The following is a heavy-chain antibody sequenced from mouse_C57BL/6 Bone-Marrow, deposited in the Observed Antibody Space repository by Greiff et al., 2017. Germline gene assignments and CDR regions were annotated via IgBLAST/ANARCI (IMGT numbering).Heavy chain of an antibody. Sequence: LVESGAELAKPGASVKLSCKASGYTFTSYWMHWVKQRPGQGLEWIGYINPSSGYTKYNQKFKDKATLTADKSSSTAYMQLSILTYEDSAVYYCASPDYYGSSYWYFDVWGTGTTVTVSS. CDR1: GYTFTSYW. J-gene: IGHJ1*03. V-gene: IGHV1-7*01. D-gene: IGHD1-1*01. CDR3: ASPDYYGSSYWYFDV. CDR2: INPSSGYT.